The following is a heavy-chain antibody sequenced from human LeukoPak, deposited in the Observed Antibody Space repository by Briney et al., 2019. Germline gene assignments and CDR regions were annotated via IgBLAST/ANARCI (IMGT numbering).Heavy chain of an antibody. Sequence: SQTLSLTCTVSGGSISSGSYYWSWIRQPGGKGLEWIGRIYTSGSTNYNPSLKSRVTISVDTSKNQFSLKLSSVTAADTAVYYCAREDSSGYYYGRLDYWGQGTLVTVSS. CDR2: IYTSGST. D-gene: IGHD3-22*01. V-gene: IGHV4-61*02. CDR1: GGSISSGSYY. CDR3: AREDSSGYYYGRLDY. J-gene: IGHJ4*02.